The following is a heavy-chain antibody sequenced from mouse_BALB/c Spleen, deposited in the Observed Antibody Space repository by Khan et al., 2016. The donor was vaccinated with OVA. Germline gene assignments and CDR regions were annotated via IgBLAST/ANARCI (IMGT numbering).Heavy chain of an antibody. CDR1: GYTFTDYV. Sequence: QVQLQQSGPEVVRPGVSVRISCKGSGYTFTDYVMHWVKQSHAKSLEWIGVISPYNGYTQYNQKFKGKVTITVDKSSSTVYMDLARLTSEASAIYFCASWRVRQLQGLAYWGPGTLVTVSA. J-gene: IGHJ3*01. D-gene: IGHD2-14*01. V-gene: IGHV1S137*01. CDR3: ASWRVRQLQGLAY. CDR2: ISPYNGYT.